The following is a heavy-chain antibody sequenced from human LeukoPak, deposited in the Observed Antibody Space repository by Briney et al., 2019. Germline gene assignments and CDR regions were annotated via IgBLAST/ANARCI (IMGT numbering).Heavy chain of an antibody. J-gene: IGHJ4*02. Sequence: PGGSLRLSCAPSGFTFSNYAMTWVRQAPGKGLEWVSTIAASGAGASADTTYYADSVKGRFTISRDNSKNTLHLQMGSLREEDTAVYYCAKRRSGSQIKGPGNHFDYWGQGTLVTVSS. V-gene: IGHV3-23*01. CDR1: GFTFSNYA. CDR3: AKRRSGSQIKGPGNHFDY. CDR2: IAASGAGASADTT. D-gene: IGHD1-26*01.